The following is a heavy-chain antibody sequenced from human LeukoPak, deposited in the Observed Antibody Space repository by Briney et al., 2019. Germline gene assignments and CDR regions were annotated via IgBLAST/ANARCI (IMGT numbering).Heavy chain of an antibody. D-gene: IGHD3-22*01. J-gene: IGHJ4*02. V-gene: IGHV3-7*01. CDR3: TTLPHKDSRGYHDY. CDR1: GIIFNDYW. CDR2: INQDGSAI. Sequence: GGSLRLSCAASGIIFNDYWMNWVRQAPGKGLEWVANINQDGSAIHYVDSVKGRFTTSRDNARHSVYLQMNSLRVEDTAVYYCTTLPHKDSRGYHDYWGQGILVTVSS.